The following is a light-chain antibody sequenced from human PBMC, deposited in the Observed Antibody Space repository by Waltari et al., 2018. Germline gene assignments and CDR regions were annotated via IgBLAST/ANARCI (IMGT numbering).Light chain of an antibody. V-gene: IGKV3-15*01. CDR1: QSVRSN. CDR2: GAS. J-gene: IGKJ4*01. Sequence: EIVMTQSPATLSVSPGERATLSCRASQSVRSNLAWYQQKPGQAPRLLIYGASTRATGIPARFSGSGSGTEFTLTISSMQSEDFAVYYCQQYNNWPLTFGGGTKVEIK. CDR3: QQYNNWPLT.